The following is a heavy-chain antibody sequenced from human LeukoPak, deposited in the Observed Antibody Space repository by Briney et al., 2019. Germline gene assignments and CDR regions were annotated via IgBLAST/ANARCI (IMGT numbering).Heavy chain of an antibody. Sequence: GESLKISCKASGYAFTSFFIGWVRQMPGQGLEWMGIIYTGDSDTRYSPSFQGQVTISVDKSISTAYLQWRSLKASDTAIYYCARPITGAGTDLGYWGQGTLVTVSS. J-gene: IGHJ4*02. CDR3: ARPITGAGTDLGY. V-gene: IGHV5-51*01. D-gene: IGHD6-13*01. CDR2: IYTGDSDT. CDR1: GYAFTSFF.